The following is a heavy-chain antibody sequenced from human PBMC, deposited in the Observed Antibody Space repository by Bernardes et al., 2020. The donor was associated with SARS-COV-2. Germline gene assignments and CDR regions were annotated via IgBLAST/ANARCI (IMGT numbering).Heavy chain of an antibody. CDR3: AKLPSIQLWAGNNWFDP. CDR2: ISGTGTTK. D-gene: IGHD5-18*01. V-gene: IGHV3-23*01. Sequence: SLRLSCAASGFTFGMSAMGWVRQAPGKGLQWVSGISGTGTTKYYADSVRGRFTISRDNSKSTLYLQMNDLRVDDTAIYYCAKLPSIQLWAGNNWFDPWGQGTPVTVSS. CDR1: GFTFGMSA. J-gene: IGHJ5*02.